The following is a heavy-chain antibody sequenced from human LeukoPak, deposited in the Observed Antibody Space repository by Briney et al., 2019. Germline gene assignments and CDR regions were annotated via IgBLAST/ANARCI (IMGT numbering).Heavy chain of an antibody. D-gene: IGHD3-22*01. CDR1: GFTFSSYG. Sequence: GRSLRLSCAASGFTFSSYGMHWVRQAPGKGLEWVALIWYDGSNKYYADSVKGRFTISRDNSKNTLYLQMNSLRAVDTAVYYCAKSQYYGSSAPGFWGQGTLVTVSS. V-gene: IGHV3-33*06. CDR2: IWYDGSNK. CDR3: AKSQYYGSSAPGF. J-gene: IGHJ4*02.